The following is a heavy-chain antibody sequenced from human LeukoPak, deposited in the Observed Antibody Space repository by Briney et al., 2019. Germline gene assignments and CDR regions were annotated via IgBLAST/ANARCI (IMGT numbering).Heavy chain of an antibody. D-gene: IGHD3-10*01. Sequence: GASVKVSCKASGYTFTSYGISWVRQAPGQGLEWMGWISAYNGNTNCAQKLQGRVTMTTDTSTSTAYMELRSLRSDDTAVYYCARDLGGDSRWFGEQFGYWGQGTLVTVSS. CDR2: ISAYNGNT. V-gene: IGHV1-18*01. CDR3: ARDLGGDSRWFGEQFGY. CDR1: GYTFTSYG. J-gene: IGHJ4*02.